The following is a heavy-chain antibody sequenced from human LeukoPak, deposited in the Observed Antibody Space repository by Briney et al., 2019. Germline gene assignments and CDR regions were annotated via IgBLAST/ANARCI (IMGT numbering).Heavy chain of an antibody. CDR3: AREVRYFDWLLPTTNYFDY. CDR2: ISYDGSNK. D-gene: IGHD3-9*01. Sequence: GRSLRLSCAASGFTFSSYAMHWVRQAPGKGLEWVAVISYDGSNKYYADSVKGRFTISRDNSKNTPYLQMNSLRAEDTAVYYCAREVRYFDWLLPTTNYFDYWGQGTLVTVSS. V-gene: IGHV3-30*04. J-gene: IGHJ4*02. CDR1: GFTFSSYA.